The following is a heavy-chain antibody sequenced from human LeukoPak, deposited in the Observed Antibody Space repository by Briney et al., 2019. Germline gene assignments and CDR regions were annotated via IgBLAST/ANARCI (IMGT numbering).Heavy chain of an antibody. V-gene: IGHV1-18*01. CDR1: GYTFTSFG. J-gene: IGHJ4*02. CDR3: ARDQGGARWLQFLY. D-gene: IGHD5-24*01. Sequence: GASVKVSCKTSGYTFTSFGLSWVRQAPGQGLEWMGWISTYSGETNYTQKPQGRVTMTTDTSTSTAYMELRSLRSDDTAVYYCARDQGGARWLQFLYWGQGTLVTVSS. CDR2: ISTYSGET.